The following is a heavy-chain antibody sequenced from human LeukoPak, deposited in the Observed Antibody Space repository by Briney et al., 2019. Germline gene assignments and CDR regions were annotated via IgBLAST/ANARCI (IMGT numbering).Heavy chain of an antibody. J-gene: IGHJ4*02. CDR1: GFTFSSYE. V-gene: IGHV3-48*03. CDR3: ASWGEGALDN. Sequence: PGGSLRLSCAASGFTFSSYEMNWVRQAPGKGLEWVSYISSSGSTINYADSVKGRFTISRDNAKKSLYLQMNSLRVEDTGVYYCASWGEGALDNWGQGTLVTVSS. D-gene: IGHD1-26*01. CDR2: ISSSGSTI.